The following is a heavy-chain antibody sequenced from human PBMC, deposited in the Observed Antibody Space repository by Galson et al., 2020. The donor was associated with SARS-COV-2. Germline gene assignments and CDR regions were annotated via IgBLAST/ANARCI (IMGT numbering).Heavy chain of an antibody. CDR1: GFTFSSYA. CDR3: ARPSSGYYFDAFDI. V-gene: IGHV3-30*04. CDR2: ISYDGSNK. Sequence: QLGESLKISCAASGFTFSSYAMHWVRQAPGKGLEWVAVISYDGSNKYYADSVKGRFTISRDNSKNTLYLQMNSLRAEDTAVYYCARPSSGYYFDAFDIWGQGTMVTVSS. J-gene: IGHJ3*02. D-gene: IGHD3-22*01.